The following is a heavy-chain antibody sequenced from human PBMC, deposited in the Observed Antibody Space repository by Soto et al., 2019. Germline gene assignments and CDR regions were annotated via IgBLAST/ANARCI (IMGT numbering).Heavy chain of an antibody. J-gene: IGHJ3*01. CDR2: ISGGGGST. CDR3: AKGFIVVVTVLRPDDAFEV. V-gene: IGHV3-23*01. Sequence: DVQLLESGGGLVQPGGSLRLACAASGFTFGNYAINWVRLAPGKGLEWVSGISGGGGSTYSADSVKGRFTIFRDTSKNTVFLQMNSLRADDTAVYYCAKGFIVVVTVLRPDDAFEVWGQGTMVTVSS. D-gene: IGHD2-21*02. CDR1: GFTFGNYA.